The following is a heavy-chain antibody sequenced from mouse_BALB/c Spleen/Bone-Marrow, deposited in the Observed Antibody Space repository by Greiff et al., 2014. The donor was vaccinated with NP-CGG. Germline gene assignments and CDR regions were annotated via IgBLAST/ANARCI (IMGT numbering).Heavy chain of an antibody. Sequence: SGAELVRPGSSVKISCKASGYAFSSYWMNWVKQRPGQGLEWIGQIYPGDGDTNYNGEFKGKATLTADKSSSTAYMQLSSLTSEDSAVYFCARGVPMDYWGQGTSVTVSS. CDR2: IYPGDGDT. J-gene: IGHJ4*01. CDR3: ARGVPMDY. CDR1: GYAFSSYW. V-gene: IGHV1-80*01.